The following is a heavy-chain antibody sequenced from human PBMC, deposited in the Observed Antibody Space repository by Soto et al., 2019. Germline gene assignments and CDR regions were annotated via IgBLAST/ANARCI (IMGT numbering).Heavy chain of an antibody. V-gene: IGHV3-7*01. CDR1: GFTFSSYW. CDR3: AREGYGGNYWYFDL. D-gene: IGHD2-15*01. Sequence: GGSLRLSCAASGFTFSSYWMSWVRQAPGKGLEWVANIKQDGSEKYYVDSVKGRFTISRDNAKNSLYLQMNSLRAEDTAVYYCAREGYGGNYWYFDLWGRGTLVTVSS. CDR2: IKQDGSEK. J-gene: IGHJ2*01.